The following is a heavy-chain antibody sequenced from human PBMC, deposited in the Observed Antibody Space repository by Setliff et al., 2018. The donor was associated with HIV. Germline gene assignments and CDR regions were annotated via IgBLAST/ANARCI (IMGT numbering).Heavy chain of an antibody. D-gene: IGHD6-19*01. CDR1: GGSISSGSYY. CDR3: ASVGTRPWTSSCWDDDY. J-gene: IGHJ4*02. V-gene: IGHV4-61*09. Sequence: SETLSLTCTVSGGSISSGSYYWSWIRQPAGKGLEWIGHIYTSGSTNYNPSLKSRVTISVDTSKNQFSLKLSSVTAADTAVYYCASVGTRPWTSSCWDDDYWGQGTLVTISS. CDR2: IYTSGST.